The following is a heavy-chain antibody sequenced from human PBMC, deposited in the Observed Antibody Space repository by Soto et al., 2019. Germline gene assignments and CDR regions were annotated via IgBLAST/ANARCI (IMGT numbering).Heavy chain of an antibody. CDR2: IYWDDDK. CDR3: AHSVDTAMVYYYYYGMDV. J-gene: IGHJ6*02. CDR1: GFSLSTSGVG. Sequence: QITLKESGPPLVKPTQTLTLTCTFSGFSLSTSGVGVGWIRQPPGKALEWLALIYWDDDKRYSPSLKSRLTITKDTSKNQVVLTMTNMDPVDTATYYCAHSVDTAMVYYYYYGMDVWGQGTTVTVSS. D-gene: IGHD5-18*01. V-gene: IGHV2-5*02.